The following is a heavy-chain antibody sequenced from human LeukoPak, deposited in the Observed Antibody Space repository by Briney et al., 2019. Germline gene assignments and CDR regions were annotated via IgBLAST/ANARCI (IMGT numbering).Heavy chain of an antibody. V-gene: IGHV4-39*07. CDR2: IYYSGST. CDR1: GGSISSSIYY. D-gene: IGHD6-13*01. CDR3: ARAKITAADIDRPFDP. Sequence: SETLSLTCTVSGGSISSSIYYWGWIRQPPGKGLEWIGSIYYSGSTYYNPSLKSRVTISVDTSKNQFSLKLSSVTAADTALYYCARAKITAADIDRPFDPWGQGTLVTVSS. J-gene: IGHJ5*02.